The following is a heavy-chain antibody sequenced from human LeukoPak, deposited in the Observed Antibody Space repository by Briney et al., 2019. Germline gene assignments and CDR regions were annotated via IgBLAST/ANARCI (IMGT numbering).Heavy chain of an antibody. J-gene: IGHJ4*02. CDR1: GFTFSLYG. V-gene: IGHV3-30*03. CDR3: ARCPESSGYYYELDS. Sequence: GRSLRLSCAASGFTFSLYGMHWVRHAPGKGLEWVAVISYHGNNEYYADSVKGRFPISRDNSKNTLYLQMNSLTAEDTAVYYCARCPESSGYYYELDSWGQGTLVSVSS. D-gene: IGHD3-22*01. CDR2: ISYHGNNE.